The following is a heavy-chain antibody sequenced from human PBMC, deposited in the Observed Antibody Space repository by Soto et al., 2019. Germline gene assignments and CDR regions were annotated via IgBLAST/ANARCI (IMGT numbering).Heavy chain of an antibody. J-gene: IGHJ4*02. D-gene: IGHD3-22*01. CDR1: GGSISSGGYY. V-gene: IGHV4-31*03. Sequence: SETLSLTCTVSGGSISSGGYYWSWIRQHPGKGLEWIGYIYYSGSTYYNPSLKSRVTISVDTSKNQFSLRLSSVTAADTAVYYCASVYYDSSAFFDYWGQGTLVTVSS. CDR2: IYYSGST. CDR3: ASVYYDSSAFFDY.